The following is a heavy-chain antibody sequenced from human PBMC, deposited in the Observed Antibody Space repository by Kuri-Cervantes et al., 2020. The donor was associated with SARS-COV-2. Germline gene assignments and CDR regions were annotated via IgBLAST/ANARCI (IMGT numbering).Heavy chain of an antibody. Sequence: ETLSLTCAASGFTLSSYSMNWVRQAPGKGLEWVSSISSSSSYIYYADSVKGRFTISGDNAKNSLYLQMNSLRAEDTAVYYCARDPPSPYCSGGSCRTDVWGQGTTVTVSS. D-gene: IGHD2-15*01. V-gene: IGHV3-21*01. CDR1: GFTLSSYS. CDR3: ARDPPSPYCSGGSCRTDV. J-gene: IGHJ6*02. CDR2: ISSSSSYI.